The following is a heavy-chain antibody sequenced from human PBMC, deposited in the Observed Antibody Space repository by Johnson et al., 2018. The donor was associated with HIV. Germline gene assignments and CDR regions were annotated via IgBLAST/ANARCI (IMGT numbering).Heavy chain of an antibody. CDR2: IQADGSNK. J-gene: IGHJ3*02. CDR3: ARLPVTTNSEDAFDI. D-gene: IGHD4-17*01. CDR1: GFTFSNYG. V-gene: IGHV3-30*19. Sequence: QVQLVESGGGVVQPGVSLRLSCAASGFTFSNYGMHWVRQAPGKGLEWVAFIQADGSNKYYADSVKGRFTISIDNSKNTLYLQMTSLRTEDTAVFYCARLPVTTNSEDAFDIWGQGTMVTVSS.